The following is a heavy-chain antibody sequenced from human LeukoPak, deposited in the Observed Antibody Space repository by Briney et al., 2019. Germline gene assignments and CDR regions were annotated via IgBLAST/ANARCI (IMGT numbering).Heavy chain of an antibody. CDR1: GYTFTGYY. J-gene: IGHJ4*02. D-gene: IGHD6-6*01. V-gene: IGHV1-8*02. Sequence: ASVKVSCKASGYTFTGYYMHWVRQATGQGLEWMGWMNPNSGNTGYAQKFQGRVTMTRNTSISTAYMGLSSLSSEDTAVYYCARGIAARRVHFDYWGQGTLVTVSS. CDR2: MNPNSGNT. CDR3: ARGIAARRVHFDY.